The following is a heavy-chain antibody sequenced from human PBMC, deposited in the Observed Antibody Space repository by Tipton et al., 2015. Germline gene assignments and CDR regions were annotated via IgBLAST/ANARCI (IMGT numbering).Heavy chain of an antibody. D-gene: IGHD3-9*01. V-gene: IGHV4-38-2*01. CDR2: MHENGDA. J-gene: IGHJ4*02. Sequence: GLVKPSETLSLTCAVSGYFISSGHFWGWVRQTPGKGLEWIASMHENGDAYYNPLWTGRVTMSRDTSKNQFSLKLTSVTAADTAVYYCACQDYDSLTRDYQTVDYWGQGTLVTVSS. CDR1: GYFISSGHF. CDR3: ACQDYDSLTRDYQTVDY.